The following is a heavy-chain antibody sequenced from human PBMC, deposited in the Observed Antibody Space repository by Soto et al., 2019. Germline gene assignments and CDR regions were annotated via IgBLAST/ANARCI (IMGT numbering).Heavy chain of an antibody. CDR2: ISAYNGKR. D-gene: IGHD6-19*01. CDR3: ATVGRGIAVAGTGVAYYYYGMDV. V-gene: IGHV1-18*01. Sequence: ASVKVSCKASGYPFTSYGISWVRQAPGQGLEWVAWISAYNGKRDTAQKFQGRVTMTLDTSTDTAYIELSSLRSEDTAVYYCATVGRGIAVAGTGVAYYYYGMDVWGQGTTVTVSS. CDR1: GYPFTSYG. J-gene: IGHJ6*02.